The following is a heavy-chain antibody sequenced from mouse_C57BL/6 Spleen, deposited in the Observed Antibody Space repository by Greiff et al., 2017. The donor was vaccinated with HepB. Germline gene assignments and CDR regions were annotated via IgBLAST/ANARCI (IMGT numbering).Heavy chain of an antibody. CDR2: IYPGDGDT. V-gene: IGHV1-82*01. J-gene: IGHJ2*01. D-gene: IGHD1-2*01. CDR1: GYAFSSSW. Sequence: QVHVKQSGPELVKPGASVKISCKASGYAFSSSWMNWVKQRPGKGLEWIGRIYPGDGDTNYNGKFKGKATLTADKSSSTAYMQLSRLTSEDSAVYFCARYGITALVRYFDYWGQGTTLTVSS. CDR3: ARYGITALVRYFDY.